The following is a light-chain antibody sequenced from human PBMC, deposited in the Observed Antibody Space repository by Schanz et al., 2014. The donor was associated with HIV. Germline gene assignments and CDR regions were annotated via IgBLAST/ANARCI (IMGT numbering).Light chain of an antibody. J-gene: IGLJ3*02. CDR2: AGN. CDR1: SSDFKANA. Sequence: QSVLTQPPSASGTPGQRVTISCSGSSSDFKANAVLWYQQLPGAAPKLLIYAGNQRASGVPDRLSGSGSGTSASLVISGLQSEDEADYYCATWDDTLNGWVFGGGTKLTVL. V-gene: IGLV1-44*01. CDR3: ATWDDTLNGWV.